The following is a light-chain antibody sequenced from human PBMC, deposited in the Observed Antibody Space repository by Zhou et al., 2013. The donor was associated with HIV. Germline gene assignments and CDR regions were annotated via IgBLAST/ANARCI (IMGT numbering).Light chain of an antibody. CDR1: QSVSTN. CDR3: QQYGSSPIT. CDR2: GAS. J-gene: IGKJ5*01. Sequence: EIVMTQSPATLSVSPGERATLSCRASQSVSTNLAWYQKKAGQAPRVLIYGASTRATGIPDRFSGSGSGTDFTPTISRLEPEDFAVYYCQQYGSSPITFGQGTRLEIK. V-gene: IGKV3-20*01.